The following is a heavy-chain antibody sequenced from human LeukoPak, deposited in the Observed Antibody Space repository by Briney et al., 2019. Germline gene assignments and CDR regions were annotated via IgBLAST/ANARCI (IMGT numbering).Heavy chain of an antibody. D-gene: IGHD2-2*01. Sequence: PGGSLRLSCAVSGFTFSDYTMNWVRQAPGKGLEWVASIESNGNEKYSSDSLKDGFTISRDNSKNTLYLQLNTVRPEDTAVFYCARGVTSWPQGPYHFDYWGQGILITVSS. CDR1: GFTFSDYT. V-gene: IGHV3-30*02. CDR3: ARGVTSWPQGPYHFDY. CDR2: IESNGNEK. J-gene: IGHJ4*02.